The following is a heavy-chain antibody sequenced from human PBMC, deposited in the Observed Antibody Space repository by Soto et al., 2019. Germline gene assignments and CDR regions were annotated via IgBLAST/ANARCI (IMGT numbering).Heavy chain of an antibody. CDR2: INHSGST. D-gene: IGHD2-8*01. CDR3: ARATHIVRFMDV. V-gene: IGHV4-34*01. J-gene: IGHJ6*02. Sequence: SQTQSLTSAVYGGYFSGYYWSLIRQPPGKGLEWIGEINHSGSTNYNPSLKSRVTISVDTSKNQFSLKLSSVTAADTAVYYCARATHIVRFMDVWGQGTTVTVSS. CDR1: GGYFSGYY.